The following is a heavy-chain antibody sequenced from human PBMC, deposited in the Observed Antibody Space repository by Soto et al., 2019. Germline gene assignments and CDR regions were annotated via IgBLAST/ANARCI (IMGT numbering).Heavy chain of an antibody. CDR1: GYSFVSYG. D-gene: IGHD3-22*01. V-gene: IGHV1-18*01. J-gene: IGHJ3*02. CDR2: ISPNNGNT. CDR3: VRVIVGATGYAFDI. Sequence: ASVKVSCKASGYSFVSYGVTWVRQAPGQGPEWMGWISPNNGNTNYAQKLQGRVTMTTETSTSTAYMELRSLRSDDTALYYCVRVIVGATGYAFDIWSQGTMVTVSS.